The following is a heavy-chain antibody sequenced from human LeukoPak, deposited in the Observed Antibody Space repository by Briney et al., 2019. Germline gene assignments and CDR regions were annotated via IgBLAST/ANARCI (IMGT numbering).Heavy chain of an antibody. V-gene: IGHV3-23*01. CDR2: ISGSGGDT. CDR1: GFTFNNYA. D-gene: IGHD3-22*01. CDR3: AKSLTYYHENSDSI. Sequence: GGSLRLSCAASGFTFNNYAINWVRQAPGKGLEWVSGISGSGGDTYYSESVKGRFTISRDISKNTIYLRMHGLSAEDTAVYYCAKSLTYYHENSDSIWGQGTLVTVSS. J-gene: IGHJ4*02.